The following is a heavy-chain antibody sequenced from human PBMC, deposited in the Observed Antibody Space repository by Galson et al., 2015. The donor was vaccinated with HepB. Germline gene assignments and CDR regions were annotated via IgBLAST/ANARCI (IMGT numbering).Heavy chain of an antibody. J-gene: IGHJ4*02. Sequence: SLRLSCAASGFTFRDFYMTWIRQAPGKGLEWVSYISDTGRTIYYGDSLRSRFTVSRDNAKNLLYLEIHRLRAEDTAVYYCARAGGEHHATMDYWGQGTLVTVSS. CDR1: GFTFRDFY. D-gene: IGHD1-14*01. V-gene: IGHV3-11*01. CDR2: ISDTGRTI. CDR3: ARAGGEHHATMDY.